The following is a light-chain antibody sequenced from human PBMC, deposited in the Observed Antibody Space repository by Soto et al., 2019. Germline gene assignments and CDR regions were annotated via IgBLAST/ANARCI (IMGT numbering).Light chain of an antibody. CDR2: EVS. CDR1: SSDIGDYDY. V-gene: IGLV2-14*01. Sequence: QSALTQPASVSGSPGQSITISCTGTSSDIGDYDYVSWYQQHPGKAPKLMIYEVSNRPSGISNRFSGYKSGNTASLTISGLQPEDEADYYCISYTRSSSLVFGGGTKLTVL. CDR3: ISYTRSSSLV. J-gene: IGLJ2*01.